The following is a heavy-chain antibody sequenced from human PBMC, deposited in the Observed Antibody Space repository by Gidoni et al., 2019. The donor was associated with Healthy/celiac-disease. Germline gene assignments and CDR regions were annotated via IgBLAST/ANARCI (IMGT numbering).Heavy chain of an antibody. J-gene: IGHJ3*02. CDR3: AKSGGGLLLRGAFDI. Sequence: EVQLLESGGGLVQPGGSLRLSCAASGFTFRSYAMSWFRQAPGKGLEWVSAISGSGGSTYYADSVKGRFTISRDNSKNTLYLQMNSLRAEDTAVYYCAKSGGGLLLRGAFDIWGQGTMVTVSS. CDR1: GFTFRSYA. CDR2: ISGSGGST. D-gene: IGHD3-22*01. V-gene: IGHV3-23*01.